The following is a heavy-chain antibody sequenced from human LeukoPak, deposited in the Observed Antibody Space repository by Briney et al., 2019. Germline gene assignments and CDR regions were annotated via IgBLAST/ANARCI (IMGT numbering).Heavy chain of an antibody. J-gene: IGHJ5*02. CDR1: GFTFSSSA. CDR2: ISGSGGNT. CDR3: AKARTVFNWFDP. Sequence: GGSLRLSCAASGFTFSSSALNWVRQAPGKGLEWVSGISGSGGNTYYADSVKGRFTISRDNSKNTLYLQMNSLRVEDTAVYYCAKARTVFNWFDPWGQGTLVTVSS. D-gene: IGHD4-11*01. V-gene: IGHV3-23*01.